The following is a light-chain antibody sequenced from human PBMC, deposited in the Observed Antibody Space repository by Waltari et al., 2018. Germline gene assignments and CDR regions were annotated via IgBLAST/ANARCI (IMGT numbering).Light chain of an antibody. Sequence: DIQMTQSPSSLSASVGDRVTITCRASQYISDSLNWYQQRPGKAPKLLIYDVSNLEIGVPSRFSARGSGTDFTFTISSLQTEDIGTYYCQQYDKLPLTFGGGTKVEIK. CDR3: QQYDKLPLT. CDR1: QYISDS. V-gene: IGKV1-33*01. CDR2: DVS. J-gene: IGKJ4*01.